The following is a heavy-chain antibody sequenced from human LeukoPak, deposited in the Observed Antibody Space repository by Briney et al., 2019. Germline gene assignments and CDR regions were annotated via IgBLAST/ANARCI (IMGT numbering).Heavy chain of an antibody. Sequence: PGGSLRLSCAASGFTFSDYYMSWIRQAPGKGLEWVSYISSSGSTIYYADSVKGRFTIPRDNAKNSLYLQMNSLRAEDTAVYYCARADVDTALGADYWGQGTLVTVSS. CDR1: GFTFSDYY. J-gene: IGHJ4*02. CDR2: ISSSGSTI. V-gene: IGHV3-11*01. CDR3: ARADVDTALGADY. D-gene: IGHD5-18*01.